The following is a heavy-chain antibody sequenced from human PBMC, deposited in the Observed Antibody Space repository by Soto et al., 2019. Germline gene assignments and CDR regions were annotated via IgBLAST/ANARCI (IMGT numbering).Heavy chain of an antibody. CDR1: GGTFSSYA. CDR3: ASYGHLEAFDI. D-gene: IGHD3-3*02. CDR2: IIPIFGTA. Sequence: GASVKVSCKASGGTFSSYAISWVRQAPGQGLEWMGGIIPIFGTANYAQKFQGRVTITADESTSTAYMELSSLRSEDTAVYYCASYGHLEAFDIWGQGTMVTVSS. J-gene: IGHJ3*02. V-gene: IGHV1-69*13.